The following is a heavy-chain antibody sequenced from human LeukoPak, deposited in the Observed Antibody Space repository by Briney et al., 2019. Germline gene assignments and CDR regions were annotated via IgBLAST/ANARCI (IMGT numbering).Heavy chain of an antibody. V-gene: IGHV1-2*02. CDR2: INPNSGGT. CDR3: ARYYGDLHWYFDL. J-gene: IGHJ2*01. D-gene: IGHD4-17*01. CDR1: GYTXTGYY. Sequence: ASVKVSCKASGYTXTGYYMHWVRQAPGQGLEWMGWINPNSGGTIYAQKFQGRVTMTRDTSISTAYMELSSLRSDDTAVYYCARYYGDLHWYFDLWGRGTLVTVSS.